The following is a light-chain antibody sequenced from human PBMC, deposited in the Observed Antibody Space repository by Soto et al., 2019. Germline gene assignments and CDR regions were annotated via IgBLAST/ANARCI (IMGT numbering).Light chain of an antibody. CDR2: EVS. CDR1: SSDVGGYNY. V-gene: IGLV2-14*01. J-gene: IGLJ1*01. Sequence: QSVLTQPASVSGSPGQSITISCTGTSSDVGGYNYVSWYQQHPGKAPKLMIYEVSNRPSGVSNRFSGSKSGNTASLTSSGLQAEDEAYYYCSSYTSSSTYVFGTGTKV. CDR3: SSYTSSSTYV.